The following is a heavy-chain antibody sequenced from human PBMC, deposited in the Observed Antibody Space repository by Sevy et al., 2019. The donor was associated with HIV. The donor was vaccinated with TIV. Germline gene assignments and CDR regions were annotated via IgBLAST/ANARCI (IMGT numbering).Heavy chain of an antibody. CDR1: GFTFRSYW. D-gene: IGHD3-22*01. CDR3: ARDPSDYYDSSGYYSY. J-gene: IGHJ4*02. CDR2: IKQDGSEK. V-gene: IGHV3-7*01. Sequence: GGSLRLSCAASGFTFRSYWMSWVHQAPGKGLEWVANIKQDGSEKYYVDSVKGRFTISRDNAKNSLYLQMNSLRAEDTAVYYCARDPSDYYDSSGYYSYWGQGTLVTVSS.